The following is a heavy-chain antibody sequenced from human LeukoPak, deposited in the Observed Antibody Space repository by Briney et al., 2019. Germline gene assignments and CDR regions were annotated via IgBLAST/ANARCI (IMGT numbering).Heavy chain of an antibody. V-gene: IGHV3-74*01. CDR2: INSDGSST. CDR1: GFTFSSYW. J-gene: IGHJ4*02. CDR3: ARGDLWFGESLAY. D-gene: IGHD3-10*01. Sequence: PGGSLRLSCAASGFTFSSYWMHWVRQAPGKGLVWVSRINSDGSSTGYADSVKGRFTISRDNAKNTLYLQMNSLRAEDTAVYYCARGDLWFGESLAYWGQGTLVTVSS.